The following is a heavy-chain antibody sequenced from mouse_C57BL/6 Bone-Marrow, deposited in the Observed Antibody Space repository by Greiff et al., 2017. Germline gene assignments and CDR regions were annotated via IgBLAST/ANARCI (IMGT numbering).Heavy chain of an antibody. CDR1: GYTFTSYW. CDR3: ARPYYSNYWYFDV. D-gene: IGHD2-5*01. Sequence: QVQLQQPGAELVKPGASVKMSCKASGYTFTSYWITWVKQRPGQGLEWIGDIYPGSGSTKYNEKFKSKATLTVDTSSSTAYMQLRSLTSEDSAVYYCARPYYSNYWYFDVWGTGTTVTVSS. CDR2: IYPGSGST. J-gene: IGHJ1*03. V-gene: IGHV1-55*01.